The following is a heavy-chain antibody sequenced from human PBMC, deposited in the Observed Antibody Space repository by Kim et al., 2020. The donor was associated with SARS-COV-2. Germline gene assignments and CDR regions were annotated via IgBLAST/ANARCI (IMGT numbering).Heavy chain of an antibody. CDR2: VNVYNGDT. J-gene: IGHJ5*02. CDR1: GYTYSGYG. D-gene: IGHD2-21*02. Sequence: ASVKVSCKASGYTYSGYGISWVRQAPGQGLEWMGWVNVYNGDTKYAQKFQGRVTVTTDTSTSTVYMELTSLRPDDTAVYYCAGLVYCGDDCDNNWLDPWGQGTLVTVSS. CDR3: AGLVYCGDDCDNNWLDP. V-gene: IGHV1-18*01.